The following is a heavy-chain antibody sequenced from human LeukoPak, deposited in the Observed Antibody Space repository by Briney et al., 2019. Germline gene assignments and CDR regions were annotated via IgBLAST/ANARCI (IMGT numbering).Heavy chain of an antibody. D-gene: IGHD6-19*01. Sequence: SGTLSLACTVSGGSISTYYWSWIRQPSGKGLEWIGYIYYSGSTNYNPSLKSRVTMSVDTSKNQFSLKLSSVTAADTAVYYCARIDRAVAGTIDYWGQGTLVTVSS. CDR1: GGSISTYY. CDR2: IYYSGST. J-gene: IGHJ4*02. CDR3: ARIDRAVAGTIDY. V-gene: IGHV4-59*08.